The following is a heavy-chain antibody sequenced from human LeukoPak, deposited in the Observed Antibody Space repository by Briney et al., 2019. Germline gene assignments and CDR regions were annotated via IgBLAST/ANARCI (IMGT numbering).Heavy chain of an antibody. D-gene: IGHD2-2*02. CDR2: INHIGST. J-gene: IGHJ5*02. CDR1: GGSFSGYY. CDR3: ARGYRIVVVPAAIDWFDP. V-gene: IGHV4-34*01. Sequence: PSETLSLTCAVYGGSFSGYYWSWIRQPPGKGLEWIGEINHIGSTNYNPSLNSRVTISVDTSKTHFSLKLSSVPAADTAVYYCARGYRIVVVPAAIDWFDPWGQGTLVTVSS.